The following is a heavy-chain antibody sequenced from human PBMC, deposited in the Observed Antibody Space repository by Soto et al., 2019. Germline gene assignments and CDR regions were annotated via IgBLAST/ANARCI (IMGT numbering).Heavy chain of an antibody. CDR3: AKQTIFGVVTRGSGFEP. J-gene: IGHJ5*02. V-gene: IGHV1-69*13. D-gene: IGHD3-3*01. CDR1: GGTFSSYS. CDR2: IIPIFGTA. Sequence: ASVYVSFKTSGGTFSSYSISWVRQAPGQWLELMGGIIPIFGTANYAQKFQGRVTITADESTSTAYMELSSLRSEDTAVYYCAKQTIFGVVTRGSGFEPWGQGSLVTVSS.